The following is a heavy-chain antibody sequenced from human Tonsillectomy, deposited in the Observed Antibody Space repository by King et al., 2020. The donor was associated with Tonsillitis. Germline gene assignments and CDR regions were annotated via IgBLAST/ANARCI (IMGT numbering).Heavy chain of an antibody. D-gene: IGHD5-24*01. J-gene: IGHJ2*01. CDR3: AKCWSDPEITNWYFDL. CDR2: ISGSGDST. V-gene: IGHV3-23*04. CDR1: GFTFSNYA. Sequence: EVQLVESGGGLVQPGGSLRLSCAASGFTFSNYAMSWVRQAPGKGLEWVSRISGSGDSTYYADSVKGRFTISRDNSNNTLYLQMNSLRAEDTAVYYCAKCWSDPEITNWYFDLWGRGTLVTVSS.